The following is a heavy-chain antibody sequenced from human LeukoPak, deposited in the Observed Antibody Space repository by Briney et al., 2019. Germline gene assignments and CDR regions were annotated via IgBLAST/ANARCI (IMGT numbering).Heavy chain of an antibody. CDR2: IYYSGST. Sequence: PSETLSLTCTVSGGSISSSSYYWGWIRQPPGKGLEWIGSIYYSGSTYYNPSLKSRVTISVDTSKNQFSLKLSSVTAADTAVHYCAKESSSGYYYPFDYWGQGTLVTVSS. V-gene: IGHV4-39*01. D-gene: IGHD3-22*01. CDR3: AKESSSGYYYPFDY. J-gene: IGHJ4*02. CDR1: GGSISSSSYY.